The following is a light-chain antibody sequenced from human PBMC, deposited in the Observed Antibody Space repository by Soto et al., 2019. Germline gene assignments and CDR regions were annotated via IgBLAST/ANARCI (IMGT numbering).Light chain of an antibody. J-gene: IGLJ3*02. CDR2: GNS. Sequence: QSALTQPPSVSGAPGQRVTSSCTGSSSNSGAGCDVHWYQQLPGTAPKLLIYGNSNRPSGVPDRFSGSKSGTSASLAITGLQAEDEADYYCQSYDSSLSGSRVFGGGTKLTVL. CDR3: QSYDSSLSGSRV. CDR1: SSNSGAGCD. V-gene: IGLV1-40*01.